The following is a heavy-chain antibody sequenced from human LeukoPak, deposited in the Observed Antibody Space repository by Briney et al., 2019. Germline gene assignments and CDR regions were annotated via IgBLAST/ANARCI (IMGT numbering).Heavy chain of an antibody. D-gene: IGHD4-17*01. V-gene: IGHV1-2*06. Sequence: GASVKVPCKASGYTFTGYYMHWVRQAPGQGLEWMGRINPNSGGTNYAQKFQGRVTMTRDTSISTAYMELSRLRSDDTAVYYCARAGYGDYYAFDIWGQGTMVTVSS. CDR3: ARAGYGDYYAFDI. J-gene: IGHJ3*02. CDR2: INPNSGGT. CDR1: GYTFTGYY.